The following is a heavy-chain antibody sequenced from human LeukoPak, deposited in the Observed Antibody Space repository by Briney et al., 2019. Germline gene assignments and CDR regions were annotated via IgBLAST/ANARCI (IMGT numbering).Heavy chain of an antibody. CDR3: AKVYGIVGATTEFDY. CDR1: GFTFSSYA. V-gene: IGHV3-30*18. CDR2: ISYDGSNK. D-gene: IGHD1-26*01. Sequence: GGSLRLSCAASGFTFSSYAMSWVRQAPGKGLEWVAVISYDGSNKYYADSVKGRFTISRDNSKNTLYLQMNSLRAEDTAMYYCAKVYGIVGATTEFDYWGQGTLVTVSS. J-gene: IGHJ4*02.